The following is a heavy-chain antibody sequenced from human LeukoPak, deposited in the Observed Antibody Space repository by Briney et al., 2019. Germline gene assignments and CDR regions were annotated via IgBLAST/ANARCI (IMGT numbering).Heavy chain of an antibody. V-gene: IGHV3-30*18. CDR3: AKAPVTTCRGAYCYPFDY. Sequence: GGSLRLSCAASGFTFSSYGMHWVRQAPGKGLEWVAVISYDGSNKYYADSVKGRFTISRDNSKNTLYLQMNSLRAEDTAVYYCAKAPVTTCRGAYCYPFDYWGQGTLVTVSS. CDR2: ISYDGSNK. J-gene: IGHJ4*02. D-gene: IGHD2-21*01. CDR1: GFTFSSYG.